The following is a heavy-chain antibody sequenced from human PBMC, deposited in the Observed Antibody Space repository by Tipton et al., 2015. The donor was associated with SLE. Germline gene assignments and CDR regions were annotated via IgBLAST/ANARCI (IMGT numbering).Heavy chain of an antibody. CDR2: ITYSGHT. D-gene: IGHD3-3*01. J-gene: IGHJ4*02. CDR1: GGPLNHGGYY. CDR3: ARDTDLDYNFRSGYIGPFNY. V-gene: IGHV4-31*02. Sequence: TLSLTCTVSGGPLNHGGYYWNYIRQHPGEGLEWIGHITYSGHTLYNPSLQSRATISADMSKNQFSLNLNSVAASDTAVYYCARDTDLDYNFRSGYIGPFNYWGQGTLVTVSS.